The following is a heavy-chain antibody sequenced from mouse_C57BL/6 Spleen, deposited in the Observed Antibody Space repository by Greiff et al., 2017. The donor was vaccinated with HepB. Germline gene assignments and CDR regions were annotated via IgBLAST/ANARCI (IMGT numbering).Heavy chain of an antibody. Sequence: VQLQQPGAELVKPGASVKLSCKASGYTFTSYWMQWVKPRPGQGLEWLGEIYPSYSYTNSNQKFKCKATLTVDTSSSTAYMQLSSLTSEDSAVYYCARNPRLVEYFDVWGTGTTVTVSS. CDR2: IYPSYSYT. J-gene: IGHJ1*03. CDR3: ARNPRLVEYFDV. CDR1: GYTFTSYW. V-gene: IGHV1-50*01. D-gene: IGHD1-1*01.